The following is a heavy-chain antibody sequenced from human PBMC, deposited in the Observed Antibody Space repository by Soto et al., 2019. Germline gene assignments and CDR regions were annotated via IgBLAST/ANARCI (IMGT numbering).Heavy chain of an antibody. J-gene: IGHJ6*02. D-gene: IGHD5-18*01. CDR3: ARSVSGYSYGPNYGMDV. CDR1: GGTFSSYA. V-gene: IGHV1-69*13. CDR2: IIPIFGTA. Sequence: SVKVSCKASGGTFSSYAISWVRQAPGQGLEWMGGIIPIFGTANYAQKFQGRVTITADESTSTAYMELSSLRSEDTAVYYCARSVSGYSYGPNYGMDVWGQGTTVTVSS.